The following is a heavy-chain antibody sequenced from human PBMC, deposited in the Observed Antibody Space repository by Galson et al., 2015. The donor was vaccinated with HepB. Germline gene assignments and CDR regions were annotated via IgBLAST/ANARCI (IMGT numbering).Heavy chain of an antibody. CDR1: GYTFISYY. CDR2: IDPDVDST. V-gene: IGHV1-46*01. D-gene: IGHD3-9*01. J-gene: IGHJ5*02. CDR3: ARAPPHPANTHARPLTGLDP. Sequence: SVKVSCKASGYTFISYYIHWVRQAPGQGLEWMGIIDPDVDSTNYPQRFQGRITMTRDTFTSTVYMELSSLRSEDTAVYYCARAPPHPANTHARPLTGLDPWGQGTLVTVSS.